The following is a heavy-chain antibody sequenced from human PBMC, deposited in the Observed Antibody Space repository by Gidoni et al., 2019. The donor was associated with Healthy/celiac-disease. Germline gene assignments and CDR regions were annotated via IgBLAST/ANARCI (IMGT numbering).Heavy chain of an antibody. CDR3: ARHGGNSLHYYYMDV. V-gene: IGHV3-33*01. J-gene: IGHJ6*03. D-gene: IGHD2-21*02. Sequence: QVQLVASGGGVVQPGRSLRLSCAASGFTFSRYGMHWVRQAPGKGLEWVAVIWYDGSNKYYADSVKGRFTISRDNSKNTLYLQMNSLRAEDTAVYYCARHGGNSLHYYYMDVWGKGTTVTVSS. CDR1: GFTFSRYG. CDR2: IWYDGSNK.